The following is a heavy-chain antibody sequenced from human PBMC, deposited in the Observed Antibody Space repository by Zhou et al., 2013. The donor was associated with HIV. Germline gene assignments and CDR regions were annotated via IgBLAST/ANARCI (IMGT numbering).Heavy chain of an antibody. D-gene: IGHD6-13*01. CDR3: ARGSSSWSRGNYYYYYMDV. V-gene: IGHV1-69*04. J-gene: IGHJ6*03. Sequence: QVQLVQSGAEVKKPGSSVKVSCKASGGTFSSYAISWVRQAPGQGLEWMGRIIPILGIANYAQKFQGRVTITADKSTSTAYMELSSLRSEDTAVYYCARGSSSWSRGNYYYYYMDVWGKGTTVTVSS. CDR1: GGTFSSYA. CDR2: IIPILGIA.